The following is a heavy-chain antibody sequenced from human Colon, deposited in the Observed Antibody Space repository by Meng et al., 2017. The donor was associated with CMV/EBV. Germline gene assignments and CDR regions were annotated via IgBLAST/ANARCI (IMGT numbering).Heavy chain of an antibody. Sequence: LSLTCAASGFTFASHTMTWVRQAPGKGLEWVSSIASHKSQIYYADSVKGRFTISRDNSKNTLYLQMNSLKTEDTAVYYCARERQVAAFDYWGQGTLVTVSS. J-gene: IGHJ4*02. CDR3: ARERQVAAFDY. V-gene: IGHV3-21*01. D-gene: IGHD2-15*01. CDR1: GFTFASHT. CDR2: IASHKSQI.